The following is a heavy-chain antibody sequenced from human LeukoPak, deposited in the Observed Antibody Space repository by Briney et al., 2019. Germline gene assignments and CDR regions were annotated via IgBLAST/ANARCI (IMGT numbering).Heavy chain of an antibody. CDR2: ISLAGQT. D-gene: IGHD1-26*01. CDR1: GGSISGTNW. V-gene: IGHV4/OR15-8*02. Sequence: SETLSLTCGVSGGSISGTNWWSWVRQPPRQGLEWIGEISLAGQTNYNPSLNGRVTMSLDKSSNQLSLNLISVTAADTATYYCSRESGAFCPFGYWGQGTLVIVSS. J-gene: IGHJ4*02. CDR3: SRESGAFCPFGY.